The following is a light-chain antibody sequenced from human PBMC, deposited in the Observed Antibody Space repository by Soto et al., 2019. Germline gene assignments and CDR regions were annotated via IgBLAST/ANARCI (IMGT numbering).Light chain of an antibody. CDR1: QDIRNY. J-gene: IGKJ5*01. Sequence: DIQMTQSPSSLSASVGDRATITCQASQDIRNYLNWYQQKPGKAPNLLIYDASNLETGVQSRFSGSASGTDFTFTIRSLQPEDFATYYCQQYDELPITFGQGTRLEIK. CDR3: QQYDELPIT. CDR2: DAS. V-gene: IGKV1-33*01.